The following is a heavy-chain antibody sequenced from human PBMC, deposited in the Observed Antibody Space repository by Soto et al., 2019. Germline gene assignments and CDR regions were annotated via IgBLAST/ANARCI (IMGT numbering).Heavy chain of an antibody. CDR3: ARVGVLVYYDSSGYHAFDI. D-gene: IGHD3-22*01. V-gene: IGHV1-46*01. Sequence: QVQLVQSGAEVKKPGASVKVSCKASGYTFTSYYMHWVRQAPGQVLEWMGIINPRGGSTSYAQKFQGSVTMTRGTSTSTVYLGLSRLRSEDTAVYYCARVGVLVYYDSSGYHAFDIWGQGTMVTVSS. CDR2: INPRGGST. CDR1: GYTFTSYY. J-gene: IGHJ3*02.